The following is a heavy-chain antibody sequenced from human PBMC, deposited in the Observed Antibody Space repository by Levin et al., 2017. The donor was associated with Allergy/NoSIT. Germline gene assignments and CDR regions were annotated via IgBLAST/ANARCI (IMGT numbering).Heavy chain of an antibody. V-gene: IGHV1-69*13. D-gene: IGHD5-12*01. CDR3: ARTGYSGYDGSRYWFDP. CDR2: IIPIFGTA. CDR1: GGTFSSYA. J-gene: IGHJ5*02. Sequence: GASVKVSCKASGGTFSSYAISWVRQAPGQGLEWMGGIIPIFGTANYAQKFQGRVTITADESTSTAYMELSSLRSEDTAVYYCARTGYSGYDGSRYWFDPWGQGTLVTVSS.